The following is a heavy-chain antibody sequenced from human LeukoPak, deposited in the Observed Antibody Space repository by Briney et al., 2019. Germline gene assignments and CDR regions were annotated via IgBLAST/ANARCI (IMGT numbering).Heavy chain of an antibody. CDR3: ARGSSAFYYFDS. J-gene: IGHJ4*02. CDR2: ISGSGGST. V-gene: IGHV3-23*01. Sequence: GGTLRLSCAASGFIFSSHAMSWVRQAPGKGLEWVSTISGSGGSTFHADSVKGRFSISRDNSKNTLYLQMNSLRAEDTAEYYCARGSSAFYYFDSWGQGTLVSVSS. CDR1: GFIFSSHA. D-gene: IGHD6-13*01.